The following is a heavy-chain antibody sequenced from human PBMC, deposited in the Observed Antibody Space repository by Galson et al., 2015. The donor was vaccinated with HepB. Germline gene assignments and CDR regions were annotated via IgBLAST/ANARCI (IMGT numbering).Heavy chain of an antibody. CDR2: IWYGGSNK. D-gene: IGHD5-18*01. CDR3: ARHLWLFRIDY. CDR1: GFTFSSYG. J-gene: IGHJ4*02. Sequence: SLRLSCAASGFTFSSYGMHWVRQAPGKGLEWVAVIWYGGSNKYYADSVKGRFTISRDNSKNTLYLQMDSLRAEDTAVYYCARHLWLFRIDYWGQGTLVTVSS. V-gene: IGHV3-33*01.